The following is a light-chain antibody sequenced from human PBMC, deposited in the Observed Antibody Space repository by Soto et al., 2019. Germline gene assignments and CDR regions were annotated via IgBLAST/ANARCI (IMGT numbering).Light chain of an antibody. CDR2: TNT. J-gene: IGLJ1*01. Sequence: QSVLTQPPSVSGAPGQRVTISCTGSSSNIGAGYDVHWYQQLPGTAPKLLIYTNTNRPSGVPDRFSGSKSGTSASLAITGLQAEDEADYYCQSYDSSLSGYVFGTGTKATVL. CDR1: SSNIGAGYD. CDR3: QSYDSSLSGYV. V-gene: IGLV1-40*01.